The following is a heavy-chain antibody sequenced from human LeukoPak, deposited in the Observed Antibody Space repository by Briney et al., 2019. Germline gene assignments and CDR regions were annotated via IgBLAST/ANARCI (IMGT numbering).Heavy chain of an antibody. D-gene: IGHD3-10*01. CDR3: AHNYGSGSYYTYYFDY. V-gene: IGHV1-69*05. CDR2: IIPIFGTA. Sequence: SSVKVSCKASGGTFSSYAISWVRQAPGQGLEWMGGIIPIFGTANYAQKFQGRVTITTDESTSTAYMELSSLRSEDTAVYYCAHNYGSGSYYTYYFDYWSQGTLVTVSS. J-gene: IGHJ4*02. CDR1: GGTFSSYA.